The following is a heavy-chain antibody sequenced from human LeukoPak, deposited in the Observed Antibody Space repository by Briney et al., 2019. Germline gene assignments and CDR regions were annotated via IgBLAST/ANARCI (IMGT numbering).Heavy chain of an antibody. J-gene: IGHJ3*02. Sequence: GGSLRLSCVGSGFTSIAYALTWARQAPGKGLEWVSAISGSGGSTYYADSVKGRFTISRDNSKNTLYLQMNSLRAEDTAVYYCAKGAYAFDIWGQGTMVTVSS. CDR3: AKGAYAFDI. CDR2: ISGSGGST. V-gene: IGHV3-23*01. CDR1: GFTSIAYA.